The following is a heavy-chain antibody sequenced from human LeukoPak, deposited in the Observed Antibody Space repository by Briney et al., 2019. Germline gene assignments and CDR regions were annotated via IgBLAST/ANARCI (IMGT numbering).Heavy chain of an antibody. D-gene: IGHD6-6*01. Sequence: GASVKVSCKASGYTFTSYGISWVRQAPGQGLEWMGWISAYNGNTNYAQKLQGRVTMTTDTSTSTAYMELRSLRSEDTAVYYCGIAARRDYYYYMDVWGKGTTVTVSS. J-gene: IGHJ6*03. V-gene: IGHV1-18*01. CDR3: GIAARRDYYYYMDV. CDR1: GYTFTSYG. CDR2: ISAYNGNT.